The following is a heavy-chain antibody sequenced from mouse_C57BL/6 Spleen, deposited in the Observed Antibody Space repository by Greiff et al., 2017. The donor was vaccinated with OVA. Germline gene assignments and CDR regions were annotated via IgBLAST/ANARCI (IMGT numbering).Heavy chain of an antibody. CDR1: GFAFSSYW. D-gene: IGHD3-3*01. J-gene: IGHJ4*01. Sequence: VQLQQSGPELVKPGASVKISCKASGFAFSSYWMNWVQQSPGKGLEWIARIYPGDGDTNYPGTLQGQATLSADNASSTAYMQLSSLTSEDSAVYFCARSQLTVTGMDYWGQGTSVTVSS. CDR2: IYPGDGDT. CDR3: ARSQLTVTGMDY. V-gene: IGHV1-82*01.